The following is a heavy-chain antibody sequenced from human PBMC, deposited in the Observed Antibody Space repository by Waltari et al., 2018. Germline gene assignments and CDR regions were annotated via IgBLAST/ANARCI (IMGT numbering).Heavy chain of an antibody. CDR2: IWYDESNK. V-gene: IGHV3-33*01. Sequence: QVQLVESGGGVVQPGRSLRLSCAASGFTFSSYGMHWVRQAPGKGLEWVAVIWYDESNKYDADSVKGRFTISRDNSKNTLYLQMNSLRAEDTAVYYCARDPDYYDSSGYSPPWHWGQGTLVTVSS. D-gene: IGHD3-22*01. CDR1: GFTFSSYG. CDR3: ARDPDYYDSSGYSPPWH. J-gene: IGHJ1*01.